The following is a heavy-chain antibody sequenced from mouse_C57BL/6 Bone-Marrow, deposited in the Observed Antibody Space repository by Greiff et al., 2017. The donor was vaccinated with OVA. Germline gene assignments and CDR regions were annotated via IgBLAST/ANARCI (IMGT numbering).Heavy chain of an antibody. Sequence: VQLQQSGPELVKPGASVKIPCKASGYTFTDYNMDWVKQSHGKSLEWIGDINPNNGGTIYNQKFKGKATLTVDKSSSTAYKELRSLTSEDTAVYYCARRAPREAGPFDDWGQGTTLTVSS. V-gene: IGHV1-18*01. CDR3: ARRAPREAGPFDD. D-gene: IGHD3-3*01. CDR2: INPNNGGT. J-gene: IGHJ2*01. CDR1: GYTFTDYN.